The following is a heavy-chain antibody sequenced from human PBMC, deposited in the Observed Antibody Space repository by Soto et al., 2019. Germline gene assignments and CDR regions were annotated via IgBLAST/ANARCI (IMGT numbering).Heavy chain of an antibody. CDR1: GGSISSGGYY. CDR3: ARAVWSSSFNIPRFDP. D-gene: IGHD6-6*01. Sequence: SETLSLTCTVSGGSISSGGYYWSWIRQHPGKGLEWIGYIYYSGSTYYNPSLKSRVTISVDTSKNQFSLKLSSVTAADTAVYYCARAVWSSSFNIPRFDPWGQGTLVTVSS. V-gene: IGHV4-31*03. CDR2: IYYSGST. J-gene: IGHJ5*02.